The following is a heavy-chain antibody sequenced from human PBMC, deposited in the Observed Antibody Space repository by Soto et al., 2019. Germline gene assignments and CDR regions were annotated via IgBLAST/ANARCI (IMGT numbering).Heavy chain of an antibody. CDR1: GGTFSSYA. J-gene: IGHJ3*02. CDR3: ARAVWRTQLPHAFDI. CDR2: VVPILATA. Sequence: GASVKVSCKASGGTFSSYAFSWVRQAPGQGLEWMGGVVPILATANYAQEFQGRVTITADESTSTAYMELNSLGSEDTAVYYCARAVWRTQLPHAFDIWGQGTMVTVSS. V-gene: IGHV1-69*13. D-gene: IGHD1-1*01.